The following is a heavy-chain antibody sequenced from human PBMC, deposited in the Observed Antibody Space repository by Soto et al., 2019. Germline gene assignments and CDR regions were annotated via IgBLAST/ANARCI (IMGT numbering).Heavy chain of an antibody. J-gene: IGHJ6*02. D-gene: IGHD2-21*02. CDR3: ARDHLILPAHDFFYGSDV. CDR2: IPQDGVDG. V-gene: IGHV3-7*03. Sequence: GGSLRLSCEVSGFTFSMYSMSRVRQTPGKGLEWVAKIPQDGVDGHYADSVKGRFTISRDNGKNSLYLQMNNLRAEDTAVYYCARDHLILPAHDFFYGSDVWGRGATVTVSS. CDR1: GFTFSMYS.